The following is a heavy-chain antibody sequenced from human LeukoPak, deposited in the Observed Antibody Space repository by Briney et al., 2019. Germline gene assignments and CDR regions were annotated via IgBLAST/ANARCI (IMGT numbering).Heavy chain of an antibody. CDR1: GGSISSTSYD. J-gene: IGHJ6*03. V-gene: IGHV4-61*09. Sequence: EPSETLSLTCTVSGGSISSTSYDWYWIRQPAGKGLEWIGHIYTSGSTNYNPSLKSRVTISVDTSKNQFSLKLSSVTAADTAVYYCASVRRGFGELSKYYSYYYMDVWGKGTTVTISS. CDR2: IYTSGST. CDR3: ASVRRGFGELSKYYSYYYMDV. D-gene: IGHD3-10*01.